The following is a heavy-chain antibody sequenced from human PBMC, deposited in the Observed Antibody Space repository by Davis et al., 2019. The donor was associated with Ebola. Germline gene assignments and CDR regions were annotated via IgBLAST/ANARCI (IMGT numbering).Heavy chain of an antibody. CDR2: MNPNSGNT. D-gene: IGHD6-13*01. V-gene: IGHV1-8*03. Sequence: ASVKVSCKASGYTFTGYYMHWVRQAPGQGLEWMGWMNPNSGNTGYAQKFQGRVTITRNTSISTAYMELSSLRSEDTAVYYCARGRGAAAGRRFDYWGQGTLVTVSS. CDR3: ARGRGAAAGRRFDY. CDR1: GYTFTGYY. J-gene: IGHJ4*02.